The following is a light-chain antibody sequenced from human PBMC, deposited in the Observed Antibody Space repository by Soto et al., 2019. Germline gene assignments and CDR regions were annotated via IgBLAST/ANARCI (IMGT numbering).Light chain of an antibody. CDR3: QQYGGSPYT. CDR1: HFISSSY. Sequence: EIVLTQSPGTLSLSPGESVTLSCRASHFISSSYLAWYQHKPGQAPRLLIYGSFSRATGIPDRFSGSGSGTDFTLTISRLAPEDSAVYYCQQYGGSPYTFGQGTNLDIK. J-gene: IGKJ2*01. CDR2: GSF. V-gene: IGKV3-20*01.